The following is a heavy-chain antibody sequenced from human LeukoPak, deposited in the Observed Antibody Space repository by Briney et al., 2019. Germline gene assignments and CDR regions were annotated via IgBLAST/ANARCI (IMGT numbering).Heavy chain of an antibody. Sequence: PSETLSLTCTVSGYSISSGYYWGWIRQPPGKGLEWIGSIYHSGSTYYNPSLKSRVTISVDTSKNQFSLKLSSVTAADTAVYYCAREPEGVAFDIWGQGTMVTVSS. CDR1: GYSISSGYY. J-gene: IGHJ3*02. CDR2: IYHSGST. V-gene: IGHV4-38-2*02. D-gene: IGHD2-8*01. CDR3: AREPEGVAFDI.